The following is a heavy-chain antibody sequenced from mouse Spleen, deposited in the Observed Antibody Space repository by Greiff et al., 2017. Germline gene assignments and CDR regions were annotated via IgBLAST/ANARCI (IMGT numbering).Heavy chain of an antibody. CDR2: IWWDDDK. J-gene: IGHJ3*01. D-gene: IGHD2-3*01. Sequence: QVTLKECGPGILQPSQTLSLTCSFSGFSLSTFGMGVGWIRQPSGKGLEWLAHIWWDDDKYYNPALKSRLTISKDTSKNQVFLKIANVDTADTATYYCARTPDGYSPWFAYWGQGTLVTVSA. CDR3: ARTPDGYSPWFAY. CDR1: GFSLSTFGMG. V-gene: IGHV8-8*01.